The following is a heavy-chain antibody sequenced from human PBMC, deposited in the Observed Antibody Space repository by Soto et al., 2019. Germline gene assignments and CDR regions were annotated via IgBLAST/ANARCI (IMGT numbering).Heavy chain of an antibody. Sequence: SETLSLTCTVSGGSISSGGYYWSWIRQHPGKGLEWIGYIYYSGSTYYNPSLKSRVTISVDTSKNQFSLKLSSVTAADTAVYYCARHRRGDGYDYYFDYWGQGTLVTVSS. CDR2: IYYSGST. CDR1: GGSISSGGYY. V-gene: IGHV4-31*03. CDR3: ARHRRGDGYDYYFDY. D-gene: IGHD5-12*01. J-gene: IGHJ4*02.